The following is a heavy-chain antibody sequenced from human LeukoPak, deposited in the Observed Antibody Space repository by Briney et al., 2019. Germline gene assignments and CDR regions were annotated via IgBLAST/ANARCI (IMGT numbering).Heavy chain of an antibody. CDR2: IKQDGSET. V-gene: IGHV3-7*01. J-gene: IGHJ6*03. Sequence: GGSLRLSCEVSGFTFNTYWMSWVRQAPGKGLEWVANIKQDGSETNYVDSVKGRFTISRDNAKNSLYLQMNSLRVEDTAVYYCARPRRQATPYHCMDVWGTGTTVTVSS. CDR1: GFTFNTYW. D-gene: IGHD1-26*01. CDR3: ARPRRQATPYHCMDV.